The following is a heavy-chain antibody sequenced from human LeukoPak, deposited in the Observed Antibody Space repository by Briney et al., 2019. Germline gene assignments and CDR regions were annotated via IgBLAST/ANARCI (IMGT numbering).Heavy chain of an antibody. J-gene: IGHJ4*02. CDR3: AREGDSGYCSGGSCYGWRNLDY. D-gene: IGHD2-15*01. Sequence: SETLSLTCTVSGASISIGSFYWPWIRQPAGRGLEWIVRIYTSGSTDYSPSLKSRVTISVDTSKNQFSLKLSSVTAADTAVYYCAREGDSGYCSGGSCYGWRNLDYWGQGTLVTVSS. CDR2: IYTSGST. CDR1: GASISIGSFY. V-gene: IGHV4-61*02.